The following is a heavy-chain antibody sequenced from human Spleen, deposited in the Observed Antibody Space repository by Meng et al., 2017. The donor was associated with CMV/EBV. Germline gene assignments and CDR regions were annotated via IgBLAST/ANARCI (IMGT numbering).Heavy chain of an antibody. Sequence: GESLKISCAASGFTFSSYGMHLVRQDPGKGLEWVAFTRYDGSNKYHADSVKGRFTISRDNSKNTLYLQMNSLRAEDTAVYYCARDWGVMITFGGVMGYWGQGTLVTVSS. CDR3: ARDWGVMITFGGVMGY. V-gene: IGHV3-30*02. CDR1: GFTFSSYG. J-gene: IGHJ4*02. CDR2: TRYDGSNK. D-gene: IGHD3-16*01.